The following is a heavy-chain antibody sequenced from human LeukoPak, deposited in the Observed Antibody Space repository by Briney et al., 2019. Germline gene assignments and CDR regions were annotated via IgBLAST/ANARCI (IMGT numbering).Heavy chain of an antibody. CDR3: AKENDFVY. D-gene: IGHD3-3*01. CDR1: GFTFSNYD. J-gene: IGHJ4*02. CDR2: ISYDGTNK. Sequence: GRSLRLSCAASGFTFSNYDMHWVRQAPGKGLEWVAIISYDGTNKYYADSVKGRFTISRDNSKSTLYLQMNSLRAEDTAVYYCAKENDFVYWGQGTLVTVSS. V-gene: IGHV3-30*18.